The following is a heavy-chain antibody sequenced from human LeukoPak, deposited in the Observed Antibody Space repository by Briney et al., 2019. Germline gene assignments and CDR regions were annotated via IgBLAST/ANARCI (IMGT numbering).Heavy chain of an antibody. CDR2: ISSSSSTI. V-gene: IGHV3-48*04. CDR3: ARAPYYYDSSGSYFDY. J-gene: IGHJ4*02. CDR1: GFTYSSYS. D-gene: IGHD3-22*01. Sequence: GGPLRLSCAASGFTYSSYSMNWVRQAPGKGLEWVSYISSSSSTIYYADSVKGRFTISRDNAKNSLYLQMNSLRAEDTAVYYCARAPYYYDSSGSYFDYWGQGTLVTVSS.